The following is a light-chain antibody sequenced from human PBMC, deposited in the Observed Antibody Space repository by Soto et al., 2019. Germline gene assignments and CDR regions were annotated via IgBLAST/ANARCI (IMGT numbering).Light chain of an antibody. J-gene: IGKJ2*01. CDR1: QTVSSNY. Sequence: ETVLTQSPGTLSLSPGERATLSCRASQTVSSNYLAWYQQKPGQAPRLLIYGASSRAPGIPDRFSGSGSGTDFTLTIIRLEPEDFAVYYCQQYGSSPRTFGQGTKLEI. CDR3: QQYGSSPRT. V-gene: IGKV3-20*01. CDR2: GAS.